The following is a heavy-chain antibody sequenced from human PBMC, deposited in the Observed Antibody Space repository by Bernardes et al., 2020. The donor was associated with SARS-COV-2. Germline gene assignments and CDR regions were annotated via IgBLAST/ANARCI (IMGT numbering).Heavy chain of an antibody. CDR1: GFTFSSYA. V-gene: IGHV3-64D*06. Sequence: GGSLRLSCSASGFTFSSYAMHWVRQAPGKGLEYVSAISSNGGSTYYADSVKGRFTISRDNSKNTLYLQMSSLRAEDTAVYYCVNRHHGDYGYYFDYWGQGTLVTVSS. J-gene: IGHJ4*02. CDR3: VNRHHGDYGYYFDY. D-gene: IGHD4-17*01. CDR2: ISSNGGST.